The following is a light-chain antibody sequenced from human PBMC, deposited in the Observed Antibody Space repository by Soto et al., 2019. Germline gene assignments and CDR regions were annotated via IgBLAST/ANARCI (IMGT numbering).Light chain of an antibody. CDR3: AAWDDSLNGYV. CDR2: SND. J-gene: IGLJ1*01. Sequence: QSVLTQPPSASGTPGQRVTISCSGSSSNIGSNSVNWYQQLPGTAPKLLIYSNDRRPSGVPDRFSGSKSGTSASLAISGLQFEEEVNYYCAAWDDSLNGYVLGPVTKFPVL. CDR1: SSNIGSNS. V-gene: IGLV1-44*01.